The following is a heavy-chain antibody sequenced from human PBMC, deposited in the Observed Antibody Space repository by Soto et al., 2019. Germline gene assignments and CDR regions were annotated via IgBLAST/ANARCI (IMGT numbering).Heavy chain of an antibody. J-gene: IGHJ1*01. CDR3: AKDSPVGVPLMRDLHD. V-gene: IGHV3-23*01. CDR1: GFTFSSYG. CDR2: ISGSGGST. Sequence: GGSLRLSCAASGFTFSSYGMSWVRQAPGKGLEWVSVISGSGGSTYYADSVKGRFTLSRDNSKNTVYLQMNSLRAEDTAVYYCAKDSPVGVPLMRDLHDWGQGTLVTVSS. D-gene: IGHD2-8*01.